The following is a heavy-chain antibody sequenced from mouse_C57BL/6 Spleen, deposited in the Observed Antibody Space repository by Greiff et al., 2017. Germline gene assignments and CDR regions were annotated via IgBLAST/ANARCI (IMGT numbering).Heavy chain of an antibody. CDR1: GYTFTSYW. J-gene: IGHJ2*01. V-gene: IGHV1-5*01. CDR3: TRLYYGSSSYYFDY. D-gene: IGHD1-1*01. CDR2: IYPGNSDT. Sequence: VQLQQSGTVLARPGASVKMSCKTSGYTFTSYWMHWVKQRPGQGLEWIGAIYPGNSDTSYNQKFKGKAKLTAVTSASTAYMELSSLTNEDSAVYYCTRLYYGSSSYYFDYWGQGTTLTVSS.